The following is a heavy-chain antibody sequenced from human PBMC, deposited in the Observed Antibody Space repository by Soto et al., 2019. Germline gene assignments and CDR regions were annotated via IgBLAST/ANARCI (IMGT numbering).Heavy chain of an antibody. Sequence: GSLRLSCAASGFTFSSYSMNWVRQAPGRGLEWVSSISSSSSYIYYADSVKGRFTISRDNAKNSLYLQMNSLRAEDTAVYYCARERGGYCSGGSCYHYGMDVWGQGTTVTVSS. V-gene: IGHV3-21*01. CDR1: GFTFSSYS. CDR2: ISSSSSYI. CDR3: ARERGGYCSGGSCYHYGMDV. J-gene: IGHJ6*02. D-gene: IGHD2-15*01.